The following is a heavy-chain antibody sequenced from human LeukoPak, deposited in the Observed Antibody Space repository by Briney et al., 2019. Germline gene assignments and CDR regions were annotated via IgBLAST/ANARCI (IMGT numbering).Heavy chain of an antibody. CDR2: IIPIFGTA. D-gene: IGHD6-19*01. CDR1: GGTFSSYA. V-gene: IGHV1-69*05. J-gene: IGHJ6*02. Sequence: ASVKVSCKASGGTFSSYAISWVRQAPGQGLEWMGGIIPIFGTANYAQKFQGRVTITTDESTSTAYMELSSLRSEDTAVYYCARVGWYGMDVWGQGTTVTVSS. CDR3: ARVGWYGMDV.